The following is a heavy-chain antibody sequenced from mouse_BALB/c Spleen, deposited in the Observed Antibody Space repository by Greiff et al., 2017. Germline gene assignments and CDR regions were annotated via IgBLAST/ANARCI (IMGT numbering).Heavy chain of an antibody. J-gene: IGHJ3*01. CDR1: GFTFSSYG. CDR2: ISSGGSYT. D-gene: IGHD2-10*02. V-gene: IGHV5-6*02. CDR3: ARRYGNYSWFAY. Sequence: DVKLVESGGDLVKPGGSLKLSCAASGFTFSSYGMSWVRQTPDKRLEWVATISSGGSYTYYPDSVKGRFTISRDNAKNTLYLQMSSLKSEDTAMYYCARRYGNYSWFAYWGQGTLVTVSA.